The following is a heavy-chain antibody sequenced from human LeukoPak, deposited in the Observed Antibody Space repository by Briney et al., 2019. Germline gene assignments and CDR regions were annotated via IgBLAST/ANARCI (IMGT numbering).Heavy chain of an antibody. CDR3: TTERAYYYDSSGYYYY. Sequence: PGGSLRLSCAASRFTFSSYAMHWVRQAPGKGLEWVAVISFDGSQKYYADSVKGRFTISRDNSKNTLYLQMNSLKTEDTAVYYCTTERAYYYDSSGYYYYWGQGTLVTVSS. CDR1: RFTFSSYA. CDR2: ISFDGSQK. V-gene: IGHV3-30-3*01. D-gene: IGHD3-22*01. J-gene: IGHJ4*02.